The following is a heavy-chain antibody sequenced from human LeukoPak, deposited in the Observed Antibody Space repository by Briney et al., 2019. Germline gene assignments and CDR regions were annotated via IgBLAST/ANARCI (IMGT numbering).Heavy chain of an antibody. V-gene: IGHV4-39*01. CDR3: ARQGAWFDP. Sequence: SETLSLTCSVSGGSISSSSYYWGWIRQPPGKGLEWIGSIYYSGSTYYNPSLKSRVTISVDTSKNQFSLKLSSVTAADTAVYYCARQGAWFDPWGQGTLVTVSS. CDR1: GGSISSSSYY. J-gene: IGHJ5*02. CDR2: IYYSGST.